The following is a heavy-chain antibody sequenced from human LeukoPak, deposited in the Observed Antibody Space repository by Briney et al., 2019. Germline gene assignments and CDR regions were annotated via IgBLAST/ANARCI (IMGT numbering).Heavy chain of an antibody. J-gene: IGHJ4*02. CDR2: ISGSGGST. V-gene: IGHV3-23*01. CDR3: AKASIAGFDY. Sequence: HTGGSLRLSCAASGFTFSSYAMSWVRQAPGKGLEWVSAISGSGGSTYFADSVKGHFTISRDNSKNTLYLQMNSLRAEDTAVYYCAKASIAGFDYWGQGTLVTVSS. CDR1: GFTFSSYA. D-gene: IGHD6-6*01.